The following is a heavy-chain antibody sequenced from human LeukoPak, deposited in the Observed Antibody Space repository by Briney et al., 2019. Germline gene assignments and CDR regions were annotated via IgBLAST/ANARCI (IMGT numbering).Heavy chain of an antibody. D-gene: IGHD6-19*01. CDR2: THGNGGNT. CDR1: GFTLQNYA. J-gene: IGHJ4*02. CDR3: AGRRSSGWYAY. V-gene: IGHV3-64D*06. Sequence: PGGSLRLSCSASGFTLQNYAMYWVRQAPGKELEQVSLTHGNGGNTDYADSVKGRFTISRDYSKNTLYLQLSSLRVEDTAVYYCAGRRSSGWYAYWGQGTLVTVSS.